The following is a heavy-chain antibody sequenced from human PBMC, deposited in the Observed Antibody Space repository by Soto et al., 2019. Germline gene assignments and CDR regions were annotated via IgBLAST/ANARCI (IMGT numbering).Heavy chain of an antibody. J-gene: IGHJ4*02. CDR1: GGSISSGGYY. CDR3: ARDWCSGGSCYSDY. D-gene: IGHD2-15*01. V-gene: IGHV4-31*03. CDR2: IYYSGST. Sequence: QVQLQESGPGLVKPSQTLSLTCTVSGGSISSGGYYWSWIRQHPGKGLEWIGYIYYSGSTYYNPSLKSRVTISVDTSKNQFSLKLSSVTAADTAVHYCARDWCSGGSCYSDYWGQGTLVTVSS.